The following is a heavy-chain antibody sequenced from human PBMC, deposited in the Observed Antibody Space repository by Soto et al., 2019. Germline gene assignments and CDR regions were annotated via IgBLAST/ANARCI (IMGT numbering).Heavy chain of an antibody. Sequence: SETLSLTCTVSGGSISSYYWSWIRQPPGKGLEWIGYIYYSGSTNYNPSLKSRVTISVDTSKNQFSLKPSSVTAADTAVYYCSRGAGSGGYSYGHDAFDIWGQGTMVTVSS. D-gene: IGHD5-18*01. CDR1: GGSISSYY. CDR2: IYYSGST. V-gene: IGHV4-59*01. J-gene: IGHJ3*02. CDR3: SRGAGSGGYSYGHDAFDI.